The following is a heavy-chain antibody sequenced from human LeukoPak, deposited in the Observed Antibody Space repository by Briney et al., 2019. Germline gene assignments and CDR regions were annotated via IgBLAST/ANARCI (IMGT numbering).Heavy chain of an antibody. CDR1: GYTFTGYY. Sequence: ASVKVSCKASGYTFTGYYMHWVRQAPGQGLEWMGWINPNSGGTNYAQKFQGRVTMTRDTSISTAYMELRSLRSDDTAVYYCARDIRGITMVRGVMNNWFDPWGQGTLVTVSS. D-gene: IGHD3-10*01. CDR3: ARDIRGITMVRGVMNNWFDP. J-gene: IGHJ5*02. CDR2: INPNSGGT. V-gene: IGHV1-2*02.